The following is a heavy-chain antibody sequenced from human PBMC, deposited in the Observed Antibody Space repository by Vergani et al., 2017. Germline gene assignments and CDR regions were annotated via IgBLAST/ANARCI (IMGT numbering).Heavy chain of an antibody. D-gene: IGHD2-2*01. J-gene: IGHJ4*02. V-gene: IGHV1-18*01. CDR1: GYTFTSYG. CDR2: ISAYNGNT. Sequence: QVQLVQSGAEVKKPGASVKVSCKASGYTFTSYGISWVRQAPGQGLEWMGWISAYNGNTNYAQKLQGRVSMTTDTSTSTAYMELRSLRSDDTAVYYCARAFPYCSSTSCLFGDYWGQGTLVTVSS. CDR3: ARAFPYCSSTSCLFGDY.